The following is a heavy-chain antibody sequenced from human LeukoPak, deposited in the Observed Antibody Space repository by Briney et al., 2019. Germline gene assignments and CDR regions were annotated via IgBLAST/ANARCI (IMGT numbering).Heavy chain of an antibody. V-gene: IGHV3-30*18. CDR2: ISYDGSHK. Sequence: GGSLRLSCAASGITFRSYGMHWVGQAPAKGLDWVAVISYDGSHKYYADSVKGRFSISRDNSKNTLYLQMNSLRADDTAVYYCAKGARGDTVTSIVGLNWFDPWGQGTLVTVSS. D-gene: IGHD4-17*01. CDR1: GITFRSYG. CDR3: AKGARGDTVTSIVGLNWFDP. J-gene: IGHJ5*02.